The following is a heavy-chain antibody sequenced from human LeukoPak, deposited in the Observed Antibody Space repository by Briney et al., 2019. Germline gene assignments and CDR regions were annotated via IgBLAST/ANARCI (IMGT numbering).Heavy chain of an antibody. D-gene: IGHD5-12*01. Sequence: PGGSLRLSCAASGFTLSSSCMHWVRQVPGKGLVWVSRINGDGSSTRYADSVKGRFTISRDNSKNTLYLQMNSLRAEDTAVYYCAKDRTAGYDGLVDYWGQGTLVTVSS. J-gene: IGHJ4*02. V-gene: IGHV3-74*01. CDR2: INGDGSST. CDR3: AKDRTAGYDGLVDY. CDR1: GFTLSSSC.